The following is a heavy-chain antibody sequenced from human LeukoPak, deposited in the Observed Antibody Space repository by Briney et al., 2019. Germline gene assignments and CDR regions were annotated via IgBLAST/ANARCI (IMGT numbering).Heavy chain of an antibody. D-gene: IGHD2-15*01. J-gene: IGHJ4*02. CDR1: GFTFSRYR. CDR2: ISISSNYI. V-gene: IGHV3-21*01. CDR3: AKAGAVVVVVAKFFDY. Sequence: GGSLRLSCAASGFTFSRYRMNWVRQAPGKGLEWVSSISISSNYIYYADSVKGRFTISRDNAKNSLYLQMNSLRAEDTAVYYCAKAGAVVVVVAKFFDYWGQGTLVTVSS.